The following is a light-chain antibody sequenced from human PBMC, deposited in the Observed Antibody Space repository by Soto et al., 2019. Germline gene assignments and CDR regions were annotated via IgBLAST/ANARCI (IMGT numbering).Light chain of an antibody. Sequence: QSALAQPRSVSGSPGQSVTISCSGTSSDVGGYNSVSWYQQFPGKAPKLMIYDVTKRPSGVPDRCSGSKSGNTASLTISGLQAEDEADYYCCSYAASYTLVFGGGTKVTVL. J-gene: IGLJ2*01. CDR3: CSYAASYTLV. CDR1: SSDVGGYNS. CDR2: DVT. V-gene: IGLV2-11*01.